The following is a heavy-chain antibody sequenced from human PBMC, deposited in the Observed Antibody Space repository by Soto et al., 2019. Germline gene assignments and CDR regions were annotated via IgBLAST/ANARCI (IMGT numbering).Heavy chain of an antibody. CDR3: ATTLAVAAPFDY. CDR2: FDPEDGET. V-gene: IGHV1-24*01. J-gene: IGHJ4*02. Sequence: ASVKVSCKVSGYTLTELSMHWVRQAPGKGLEWMGGFDPEDGETIYAQKFQGRVTMTEDTSTDTAYIELSSLRSEDTAVYYCATTLAVAAPFDYWGQGTLVTAPQ. CDR1: GYTLTELS. D-gene: IGHD6-19*01.